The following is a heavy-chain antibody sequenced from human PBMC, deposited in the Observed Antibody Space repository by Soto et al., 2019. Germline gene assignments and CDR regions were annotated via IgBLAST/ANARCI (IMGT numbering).Heavy chain of an antibody. CDR3: ARGPVGYSGSQFGTYY. D-gene: IGHD1-26*01. Sequence: GGSLRLSCAASGFTFSSYAMHWVRQAPGKGLEWVAVISYDGSNKYYADSVKGRFTISRDNSKNTLYLQMNSLRAEDTAVYYCARGPVGYSGSQFGTYYWGRNPGHRLL. V-gene: IGHV3-30*04. CDR2: ISYDGSNK. J-gene: IGHJ4*01. CDR1: GFTFSSYA.